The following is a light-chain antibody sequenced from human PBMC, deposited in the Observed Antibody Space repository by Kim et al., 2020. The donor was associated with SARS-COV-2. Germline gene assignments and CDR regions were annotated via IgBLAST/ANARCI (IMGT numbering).Light chain of an antibody. CDR1: QNINSH. CDR3: QQTYISPFT. CDR2: AAS. Sequence: SASVGDRVTITCRTSQNINSHLNWYHQKPGRAPKLLIYAASTLQGGVPSRFSGSGSETDFTLTIGSLQPEDFATYFCQQTYISPFTFGPGTKVDI. J-gene: IGKJ3*01. V-gene: IGKV1-39*01.